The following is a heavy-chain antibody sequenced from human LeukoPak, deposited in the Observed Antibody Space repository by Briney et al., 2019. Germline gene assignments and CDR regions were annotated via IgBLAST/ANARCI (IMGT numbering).Heavy chain of an antibody. D-gene: IGHD4-23*01. CDR2: MNPNSGNT. Sequence: ASVKVSCKASGYTFTSYDINWVRQASGQGLEWMGWMNPNSGNTGYAQKFQGRIIMTSDTSISTAYLELSSLRSEDTAVYYCASELRWQPHWGQGTLVTVSS. J-gene: IGHJ4*02. CDR3: ASELRWQPH. CDR1: GYTFTSYD. V-gene: IGHV1-8*01.